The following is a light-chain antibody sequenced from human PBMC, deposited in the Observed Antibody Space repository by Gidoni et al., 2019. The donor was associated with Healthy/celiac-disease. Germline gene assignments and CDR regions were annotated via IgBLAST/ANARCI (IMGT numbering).Light chain of an antibody. J-gene: IGKJ1*01. CDR1: QRVSSY. CDR2: DAS. V-gene: IGKV3-11*01. CDR3: QQRSNWPSST. Sequence: EIVLTQSPATLSLSPGERATPSCRASQRVSSYLAWYQQKPGQAPRLLIYDASNRATGIPARFSGSGSGTDFTLTISSLEPEDFAVYYCQQRSNWPSSTFGQGTKVEIK.